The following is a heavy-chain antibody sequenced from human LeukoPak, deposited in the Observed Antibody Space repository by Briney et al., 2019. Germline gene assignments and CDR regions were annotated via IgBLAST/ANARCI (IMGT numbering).Heavy chain of an antibody. CDR2: IYTSGST. Sequence: PSETLSLTCTVSGGSISSYYWSWIRQPPGKGLEWIGYIYTSGSTNYNPSLKSRVTISVDTSKNQFSLKLSSVTAADTAVYYCARDRYYDSSGYYYWGQGTLVTVSS. CDR3: ARDRYYDSSGYYY. J-gene: IGHJ4*02. D-gene: IGHD3-22*01. V-gene: IGHV4-4*08. CDR1: GGSISSYY.